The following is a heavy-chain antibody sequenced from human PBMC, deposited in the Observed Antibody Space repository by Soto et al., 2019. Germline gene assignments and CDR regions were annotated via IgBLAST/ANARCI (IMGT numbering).Heavy chain of an antibody. CDR2: ISSSSSYI. D-gene: IGHD6-13*01. J-gene: IGHJ6*02. CDR1: GFTFSSYS. Sequence: SLRLSCAASGFTFSSYSMNWVRQAPGKGLEWVSSISSSSSYIYYADSVKGRFTISRDNAKNSLYLQMNSLRAEDTAVYYCARAQQSPEYSSSWYLGLHYYYGMDVWGQGTTVTVSS. CDR3: ARAQQSPEYSSSWYLGLHYYYGMDV. V-gene: IGHV3-21*01.